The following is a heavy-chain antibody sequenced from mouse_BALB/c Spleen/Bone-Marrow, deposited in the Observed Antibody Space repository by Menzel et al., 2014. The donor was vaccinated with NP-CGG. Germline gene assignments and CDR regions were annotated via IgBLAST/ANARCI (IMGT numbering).Heavy chain of an antibody. Sequence: QVQLKESGPGLVAPSQSLSISCTVSGFSLTSYGVHWVRQPPGQGLEWLGAIWAGGSTNYNSALMSRLTISKDNSQSQVFLKMNSMQTDDTAMYDCAREGRGYYGSSDDAMDYWGQGTKVTVSS. CDR3: AREGRGYYGSSDDAMDY. J-gene: IGHJ4*01. D-gene: IGHD1-1*01. CDR1: GFSLTSYG. V-gene: IGHV2-9*02. CDR2: IWAGGST.